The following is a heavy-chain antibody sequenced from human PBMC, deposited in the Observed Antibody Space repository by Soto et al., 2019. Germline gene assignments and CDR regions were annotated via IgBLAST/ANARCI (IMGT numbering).Heavy chain of an antibody. D-gene: IGHD6-6*01. CDR3: AHRRPYSNSPAYFFDS. J-gene: IGHJ4*02. CDR1: GFSLSTSGVD. Sequence: QITLKESGPTLVKPTQTLTLTCTFSGFSLSTSGVDVGWIRQPPGKALEWLALIYWDDDKRYKPSLKSRHTITKSTSRNQVVLTMTSMDPLDTATYYCAHRRPYSNSPAYFFDSWGQGTLVTVSS. CDR2: IYWDDDK. V-gene: IGHV2-5*02.